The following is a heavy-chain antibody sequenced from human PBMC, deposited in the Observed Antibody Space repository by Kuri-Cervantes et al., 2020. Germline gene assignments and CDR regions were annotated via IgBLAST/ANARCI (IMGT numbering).Heavy chain of an antibody. D-gene: IGHD3/OR15-3a*01. CDR2: ISAYNGNT. CDR3: ARWTGEIDSSYFDY. V-gene: IGHV1-18*01. J-gene: IGHJ4*02. CDR1: DYTFTNYG. Sequence: ASVKVSCKTSDYTFTNYGITWVRQAPGQGLEWMVWISAYNGNTNYAQKLQGRVTMTTDTSTSTAYMELSRLRSDDTAVYYCARWTGEIDSSYFDYWGQGALVTVSS.